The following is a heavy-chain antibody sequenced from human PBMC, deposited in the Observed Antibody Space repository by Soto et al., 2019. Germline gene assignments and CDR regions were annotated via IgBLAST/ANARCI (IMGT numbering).Heavy chain of an antibody. CDR3: ARGSNLMVVAFDY. V-gene: IGHV4-34*01. D-gene: IGHD2-15*01. CDR1: GGSFSGYY. J-gene: IGHJ4*02. Sequence: SETLSLTCAVSGGSFSGYYWSWIRQPPGKGPEWIGEVNHTGGTNYNPSLKSRVTISIDTSKNQFSLKLSSVAAADTAVYYCARGSNLMVVAFDYWGQGTLVTVSS. CDR2: VNHTGGT.